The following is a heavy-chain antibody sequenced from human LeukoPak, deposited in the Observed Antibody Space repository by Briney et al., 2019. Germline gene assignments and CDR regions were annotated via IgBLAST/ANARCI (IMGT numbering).Heavy chain of an antibody. CDR2: IYYSGST. Sequence: SETLSLTCTVSGGSISISNYYWGWIRQPPGKGLEWIGNIYYSGSTYYNPSLKSRVTISVDTSKNQFSLKLSSVTAADTAVYYCARGRRRYDRCWFDPWGQGTLVTVSS. D-gene: IGHD3-22*01. CDR3: ARGRRRYDRCWFDP. V-gene: IGHV4-39*07. J-gene: IGHJ5*02. CDR1: GGSISISNYY.